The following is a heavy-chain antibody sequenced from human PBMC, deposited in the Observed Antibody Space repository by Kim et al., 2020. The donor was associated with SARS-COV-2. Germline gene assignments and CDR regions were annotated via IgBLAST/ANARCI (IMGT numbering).Heavy chain of an antibody. Sequence: GESLKISCKGSGYSFTSYWISWVRQMPGKGLEWMGRIDPSDSYTNYSPSFQGHVTISADKSISTAYLQWSSLKASDTAMYYCAYGSGSYFTEIEEGDYFDYWGQGTLVTVSS. J-gene: IGHJ4*02. D-gene: IGHD3-10*01. V-gene: IGHV5-10-1*01. CDR2: IDPSDSYT. CDR3: AYGSGSYFTEIEEGDYFDY. CDR1: GYSFTSYW.